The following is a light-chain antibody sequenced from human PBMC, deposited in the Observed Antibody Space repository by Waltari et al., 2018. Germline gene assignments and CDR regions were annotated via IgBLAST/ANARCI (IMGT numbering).Light chain of an antibody. CDR1: SSNVGTST. CDR3: SAWDDSLNGVL. CDR2: RNN. Sequence: QSVLSQPPSASGTPGQRVSISCSGSSSNVGTSTVTWYQQLPGTAPKLLIYRNNQRPSDVPGRFSGSKSGTSASLAISGLQSEDEAEYFCSAWDDSLNGVLFGGGTKLTVL. V-gene: IGLV1-44*01. J-gene: IGLJ2*01.